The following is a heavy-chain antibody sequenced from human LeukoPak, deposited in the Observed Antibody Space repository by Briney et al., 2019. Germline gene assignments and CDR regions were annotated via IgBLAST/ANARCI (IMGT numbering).Heavy chain of an antibody. V-gene: IGHV4-61*02. CDR2: IYTSGST. CDR3: ARSPGMDV. J-gene: IGHJ6*04. CDR1: GGSISSGSYY. Sequence: PSETLSLTCTVSGGSISSGSYYWSWIRQPAGKGLEWIGRIYTSGSTNYNPSLKSRVTISVDTSKNQFSLKLSSVTAADTAVYYCARSPGMDVWGKGTTVTVSS.